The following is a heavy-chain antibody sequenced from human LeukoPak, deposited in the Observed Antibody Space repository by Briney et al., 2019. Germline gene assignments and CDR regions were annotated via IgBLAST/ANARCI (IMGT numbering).Heavy chain of an antibody. V-gene: IGHV3-66*01. Sequence: GGSLRLSCAASGFTVSSNYMSWVRQAPGKGLEWVSVIYSGGSAYYADSVKGRFTISRDDSKNTLYLQMNSLRAEDTAVYYCAREDEFGELLEGDYWGQGTLVTVSS. CDR3: AREDEFGELLEGDY. CDR1: GFTVSSNY. CDR2: IYSGGSA. D-gene: IGHD3-10*01. J-gene: IGHJ4*02.